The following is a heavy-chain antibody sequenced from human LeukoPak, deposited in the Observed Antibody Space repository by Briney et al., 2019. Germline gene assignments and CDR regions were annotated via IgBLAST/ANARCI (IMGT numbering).Heavy chain of an antibody. CDR3: ARGWTFKTPLGRVAGTSSRCGRYFDS. Sequence: SETLSLTCAVYGESFSGYCWSWIRQSPGKGLEWIGEINHSGSTNYNPSLKSRVTISVETSKNQFSLRLSSVTAADTALYYCARGWTFKTPLGRVAGTSSRCGRYFDSWGQGTLVTVSP. J-gene: IGHJ4*02. CDR2: INHSGST. V-gene: IGHV4-34*01. D-gene: IGHD6-19*01. CDR1: GESFSGYC.